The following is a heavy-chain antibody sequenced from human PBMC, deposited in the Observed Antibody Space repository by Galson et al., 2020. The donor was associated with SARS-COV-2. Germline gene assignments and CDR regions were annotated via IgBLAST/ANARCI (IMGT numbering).Heavy chain of an antibody. CDR1: GYTHTELS. J-gene: IGHJ6*02. V-gene: IGHV1-24*01. D-gene: IGHD2-15*01. Sequence: ASVKVSCKVSGYTHTELSMHWLRQAPGKGLAWMGGIDPEDGETIYAQKFQGRVTMTEDTSTDTAYMELSSLRSEDTAVYYCATSFRCKNVGGSCWYYYYGMDVWGQGTTVTVSS. CDR2: IDPEDGET. CDR3: ATSFRCKNVGGSCWYYYYGMDV.